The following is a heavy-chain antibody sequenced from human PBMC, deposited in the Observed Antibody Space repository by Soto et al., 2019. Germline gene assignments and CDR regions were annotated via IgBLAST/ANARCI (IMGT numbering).Heavy chain of an antibody. CDR3: ARQPERPSSWYYYYYGMDV. J-gene: IGHJ6*02. CDR2: ISYDGSNK. CDR1: GFTFSSYA. Sequence: QPGGSLRLSCAASGFTFSSYAMHWVRQAPGKGLEWVAVISYDGSNKYYADSVKGRFTISRDNSKNTLYLQMNSLRAEDTAVYYCARQPERPSSWYYYYYGMDVWGQGTTVTVSS. D-gene: IGHD6-13*01. V-gene: IGHV3-30-3*01.